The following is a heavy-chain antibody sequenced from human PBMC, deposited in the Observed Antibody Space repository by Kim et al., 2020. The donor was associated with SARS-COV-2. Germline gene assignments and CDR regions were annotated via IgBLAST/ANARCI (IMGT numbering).Heavy chain of an antibody. V-gene: IGHV3-23*01. CDR3: AKAGLYYDFPYGMDV. J-gene: IGHJ6*02. D-gene: IGHD3-3*01. CDR1: GFTFSSYA. Sequence: GGSLRLSCAASGFTFSSYAMSWVRQAPGKGLEWVSAISGSGGSTYYADSVKGRFTISRDNSKNTLYLQMNSLRAEDTAVYYCAKAGLYYDFPYGMDVWGQGTTVTVSS. CDR2: ISGSGGST.